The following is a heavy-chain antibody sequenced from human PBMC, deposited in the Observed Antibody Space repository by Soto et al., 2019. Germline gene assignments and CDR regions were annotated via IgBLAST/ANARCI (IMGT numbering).Heavy chain of an antibody. CDR3: ARLNTAMVTLNYYYGMDV. Sequence: GESLKISCKATGYSFTSYWIGWVRQMPGKGLEWMGIIYPGDSDTRYSPSFQGQVTISADKSISTAYLQWSSLKASDTAMYYCARLNTAMVTLNYYYGMDVWGQGTTVTVSS. V-gene: IGHV5-51*01. CDR1: GYSFTSYW. CDR2: IYPGDSDT. D-gene: IGHD5-18*01. J-gene: IGHJ6*02.